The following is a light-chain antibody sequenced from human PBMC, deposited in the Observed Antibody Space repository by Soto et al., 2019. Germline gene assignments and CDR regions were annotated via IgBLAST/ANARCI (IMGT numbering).Light chain of an antibody. CDR2: RND. CDR3: AAWDDTVRSYV. Sequence: QPVLTQPPSVSGTPGQRVTISCSGSISNIGNNYVYWFQQLPGTAPKVLSNRNDQRPSGVPDRFSGSKSGTSASLAISGLLSEDEAEYYCAAWDDTVRSYVFGTGTKVTVL. V-gene: IGLV1-47*01. CDR1: ISNIGNNY. J-gene: IGLJ1*01.